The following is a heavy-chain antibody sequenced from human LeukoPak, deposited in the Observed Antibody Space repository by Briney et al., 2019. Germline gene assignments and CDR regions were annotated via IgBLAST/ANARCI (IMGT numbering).Heavy chain of an antibody. V-gene: IGHV3-13*01. D-gene: IGHD3-10*01. Sequence: GGSLRLSCAASGFTFIDYDMHWVRQVIGKGLEWVSAIGIRGDTHYSGSVKGRFTISRENAESSLYLQMNSLRAEDTGVYYCARVGLQGLVFNKFTTWGQGPLFTV. CDR3: ARVGLQGLVFNKFTT. J-gene: IGHJ5*02. CDR1: GFTFIDYD. CDR2: IGIRGDT.